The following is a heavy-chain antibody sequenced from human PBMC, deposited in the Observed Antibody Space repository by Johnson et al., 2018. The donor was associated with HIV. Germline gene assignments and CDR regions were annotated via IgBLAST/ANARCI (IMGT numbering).Heavy chain of an antibody. CDR2: ISWNSGSI. J-gene: IGHJ3*02. D-gene: IGHD1-14*01. Sequence: VQLVESGGGLVQPGRSLRLSCAASGFTFDDYAMHWVRQAPGKGLEWVSGISWNSGSIGYADSVKGRFTISRDNAKNSLYLQMNSLRHEDTAVYYCARDQGELRRTHAFDIWGQGTMVTVSS. CDR3: ARDQGELRRTHAFDI. V-gene: IGHV3-9*01. CDR1: GFTFDDYA.